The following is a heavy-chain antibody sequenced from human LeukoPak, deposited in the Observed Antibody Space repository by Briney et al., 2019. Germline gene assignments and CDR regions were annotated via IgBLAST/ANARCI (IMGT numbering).Heavy chain of an antibody. D-gene: IGHD3-3*01. J-gene: IGHJ5*02. CDR3: ARGISEITIFGVVIIRWFDP. V-gene: IGHV1-18*01. Sequence: GASVKVSCKASGYTFTSYGISWVRQAPGQGLEWMGWISAYNGNTNYAQKLQGRVTMTTDTSTSTAYMELRSLRSDDTAVYYCARGISEITIFGVVIIRWFDPWGQGTLVTVSS. CDR2: ISAYNGNT. CDR1: GYTFTSYG.